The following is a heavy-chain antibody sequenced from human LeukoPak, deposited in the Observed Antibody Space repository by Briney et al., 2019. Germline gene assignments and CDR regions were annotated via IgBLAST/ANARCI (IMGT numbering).Heavy chain of an antibody. D-gene: IGHD3-9*01. Sequence: ASVKVSCKASGYTFTSYGISWVRQAPGQGLEWMGWISAYNGNTNYAQKLQGRVTMTTDTSTSTAYMELSSLRSEDTAVYYCARDRRYYDILTGFDYWGQGTLVTVSS. J-gene: IGHJ4*02. V-gene: IGHV1-18*01. CDR3: ARDRRYYDILTGFDY. CDR1: GYTFTSYG. CDR2: ISAYNGNT.